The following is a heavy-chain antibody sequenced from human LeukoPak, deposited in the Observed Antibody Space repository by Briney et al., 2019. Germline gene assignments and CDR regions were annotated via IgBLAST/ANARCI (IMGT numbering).Heavy chain of an antibody. CDR1: GYTFTGYY. CDR3: ARDLAKVVTGTTRYYYYYMDV. J-gene: IGHJ6*03. V-gene: IGHV1-2*02. CDR2: INPNSGGT. Sequence: ASVKVSCKASGYTFTGYYMHWVRQAPGQGLEWMGWINPNSGGTNYAQKFQGRVTMTRDTSISTAYMELSRLRSDDTAVYYCARDLAKVVTGTTRYYYYYMDVWGKGTTVTVSS. D-gene: IGHD1-7*01.